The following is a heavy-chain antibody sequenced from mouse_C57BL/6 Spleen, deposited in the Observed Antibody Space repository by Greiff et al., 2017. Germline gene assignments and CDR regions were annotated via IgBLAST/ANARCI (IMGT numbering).Heavy chain of an antibody. D-gene: IGHD4-1*01. Sequence: VQLQQSGPELVKPGASVKMSCKASGYTFTDYNMHWVKQSHGKSLEGIGYINPNNGGTSYNKKFKGKAALTVNKSSSTAYMELRSLTSEDSAVYYCARWPSNWDVNFGYWGQGATLTVSS. CDR1: GYTFTDYN. V-gene: IGHV1-22*01. CDR3: ARWPSNWDVNFGY. J-gene: IGHJ2*01. CDR2: INPNNGGT.